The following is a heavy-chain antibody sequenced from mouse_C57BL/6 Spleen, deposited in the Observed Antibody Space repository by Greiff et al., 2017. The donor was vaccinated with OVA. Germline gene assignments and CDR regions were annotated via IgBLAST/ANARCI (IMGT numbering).Heavy chain of an antibody. V-gene: IGHV1-50*01. D-gene: IGHD1-1*01. CDR2: IDPSDSYT. Sequence: QVQLQQPGAELVKPGASVKLSCKASGYTFTSYWMQWVKQRPGQGLEWIGEIDPSDSYTNYNQKFKGKATLTVDTSSSTAYMQLSSLTSGDSAVYYCARQTTGRGRFAYWGQGTLVTVSA. CDR3: ARQTTGRGRFAY. CDR1: GYTFTSYW. J-gene: IGHJ3*01.